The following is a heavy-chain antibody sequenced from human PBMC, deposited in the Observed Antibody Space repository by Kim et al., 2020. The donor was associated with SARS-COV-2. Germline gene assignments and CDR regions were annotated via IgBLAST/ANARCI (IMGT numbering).Heavy chain of an antibody. CDR2: IYYSGST. J-gene: IGHJ5*02. CDR3: ARVGTWGAARFDT. V-gene: IGHV4-59*01. Sequence: SETLSLTCTVSGGSISSYYWSWIRQPPGKGLEWIGYIYYSGSTNYNPSLKSRVTISVDTSKNQFSLKLSSVTAADTAVYYCARVGTWGAARFDTWGQGTLVTVSS. D-gene: IGHD6-6*01. CDR1: GGSISSYY.